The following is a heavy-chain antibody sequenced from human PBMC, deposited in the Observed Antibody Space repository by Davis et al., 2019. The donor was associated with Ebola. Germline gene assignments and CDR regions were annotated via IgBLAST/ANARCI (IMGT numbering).Heavy chain of an antibody. CDR3: ARGGSGDY. D-gene: IGHD3-10*01. CDR2: INTNTGNS. J-gene: IGHJ4*02. V-gene: IGHV7-4-1*02. Sequence: ASVKVSCKASGYTLSHYSVNWVRQAPGQGLEWMGWINTNTGNSTFAQAFTGRFVFYVDSSVNTAYLQVNSLRSEDAGVYYCARGGSGDYWGQGTLVTVSP. CDR1: GYTLSHYS.